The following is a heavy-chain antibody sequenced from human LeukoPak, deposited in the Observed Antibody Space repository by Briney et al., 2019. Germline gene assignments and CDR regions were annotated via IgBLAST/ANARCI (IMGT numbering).Heavy chain of an antibody. CDR1: EFTYSNHA. V-gene: IGHV3-23*01. D-gene: IGHD6-13*01. CDR3: ARESASSWTGNWFDP. J-gene: IGHJ5*02. CDR2: IVGSGGRA. Sequence: GGSLRLSCAASEFTYSNHAMSWVRQAPGKGLEWVSAIVGSGGRAYYTDSVKGRFTVSRDNSKNTLFLQMNSLRAEDTAVYYCARESASSWTGNWFDPWGQGTLVTVSS.